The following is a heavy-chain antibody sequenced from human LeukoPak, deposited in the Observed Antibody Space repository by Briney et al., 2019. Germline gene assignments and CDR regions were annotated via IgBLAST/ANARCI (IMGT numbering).Heavy chain of an antibody. Sequence: PGGSLRLSCAASGFTFSSYGMHWVRQAPGKGLEWVAFIRYDGSNKYYADSVKGRFTISRDNSKNTLYLQMNSLRAEDTAVYYCAKDSGWEVWGAPDAFDIWGQGTMVTVSS. J-gene: IGHJ3*02. CDR2: IRYDGSNK. CDR1: GFTFSSYG. CDR3: AKDSGWEVWGAPDAFDI. D-gene: IGHD3-10*01. V-gene: IGHV3-30*02.